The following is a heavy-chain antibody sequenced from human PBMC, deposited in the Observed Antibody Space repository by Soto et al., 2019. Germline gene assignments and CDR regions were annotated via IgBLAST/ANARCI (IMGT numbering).Heavy chain of an antibody. D-gene: IGHD3-10*01. CDR2: MYYSGST. V-gene: IGHV4-39*01. CDR1: GASITSSTYY. Sequence: QLQLQESGPGLVKPSETLSLICTVSGASITSSTYYYWDWIRQPPGKGLEWIGSMYYSGSTSYNPSHTSRVTISLDTAKEQFSLELTSVTAADTAVYFCPRHPYGSGGYHDYWGQGILVTVS. J-gene: IGHJ4*02. CDR3: PRHPYGSGGYHDY.